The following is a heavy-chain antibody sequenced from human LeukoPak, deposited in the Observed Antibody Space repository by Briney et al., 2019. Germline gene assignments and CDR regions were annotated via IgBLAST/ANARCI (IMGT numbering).Heavy chain of an antibody. J-gene: IGHJ3*02. CDR2: INTDGSST. V-gene: IGHV3-74*01. D-gene: IGHD4-17*01. CDR3: AADYGDYGAFDI. CDR1: GFTFSNYW. Sequence: GGSLRLSCAASGFTFSNYWMFWVRQVPGKGLVWVSRINTDGSSTTYADSVKGRFTISRDNAKNTLYLQMNSLRAEDTAVYYCAADYGDYGAFDIWGQGTMVTVSS.